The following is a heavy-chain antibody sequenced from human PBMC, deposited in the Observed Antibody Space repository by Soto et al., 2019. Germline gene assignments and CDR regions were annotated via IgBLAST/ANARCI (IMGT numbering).Heavy chain of an antibody. Sequence: PSETLSLTCTVSGGSISRSRHHWGWIRQPPGKGLEWIGSIYYKGTSYHNPSLKSRVTISVDTSKNQFSLEVNSVTAAGTAVYYCARSPITTECFDYWGQGSLVTVSS. J-gene: IGHJ4*02. CDR2: IYYKGTS. V-gene: IGHV4-39*01. D-gene: IGHD3-22*01. CDR1: GGSISRSRHH. CDR3: ARSPITTECFDY.